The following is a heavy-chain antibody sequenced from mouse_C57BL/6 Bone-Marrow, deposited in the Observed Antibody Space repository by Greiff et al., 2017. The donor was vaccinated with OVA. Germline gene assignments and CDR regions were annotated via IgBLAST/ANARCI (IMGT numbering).Heavy chain of an antibody. CDR3: ARRDYDPFDY. CDR1: GYTFTSYW. Sequence: QVHVKQPGAELVKPGASVKMSCKASGYTFTSYWITWVKQRPGQGLEWIGDIYPGSGSTNYNEKFKSKATLTVDTSSSTAYMQLSSLTSEDSAVYYCARRDYDPFDYWGQGTTLTVST. D-gene: IGHD2-4*01. V-gene: IGHV1-55*01. J-gene: IGHJ2*01. CDR2: IYPGSGST.